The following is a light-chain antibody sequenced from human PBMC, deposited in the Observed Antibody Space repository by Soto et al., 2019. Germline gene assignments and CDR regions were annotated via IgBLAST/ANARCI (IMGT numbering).Light chain of an antibody. J-gene: IGLJ1*01. CDR2: EGS. V-gene: IGLV2-23*03. CDR3: CSYAGSSTFASYV. CDR1: SSDVGIYNL. Sequence: QSVLTQPASVSGSPGQSITISCTGTSSDVGIYNLVSWYQQHPGKAPKLMIYEGSKRPSGVSNRFSGSKSGNTAPLTISGLQAEDEADYYCCSYAGSSTFASYVFGTGTKVTVL.